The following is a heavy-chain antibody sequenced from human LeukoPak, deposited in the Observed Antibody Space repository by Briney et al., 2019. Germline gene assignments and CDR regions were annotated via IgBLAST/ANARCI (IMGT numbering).Heavy chain of an antibody. CDR1: GGSISSSCYY. Sequence: SETLSLTCTVSGGSISSSCYYWGWIRQPPGKGLEWIGSIYYSGSTYYNPSLKSRVTISVDTSKNQFSLKLSSVTAADTAVYYCARGHHWVDPWGQGSLVTVSS. V-gene: IGHV4-39*07. CDR3: ARGHHWVDP. J-gene: IGHJ5*02. CDR2: IYYSGST.